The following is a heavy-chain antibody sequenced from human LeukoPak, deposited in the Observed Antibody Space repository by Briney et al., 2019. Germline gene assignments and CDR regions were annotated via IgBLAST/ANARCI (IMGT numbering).Heavy chain of an antibody. V-gene: IGHV3-73*01. D-gene: IGHD3-3*01. J-gene: IGHJ3*02. CDR3: TSGLGITIFGVVTHDAFDI. CDR1: GFTFSGSA. CDR2: IRSKANSYAT. Sequence: PGGSLKLSCAASGFTFSGSAMHWVRQASGKGLEWVGRIRSKANSYATAYAASVKGRFTISRDDSKNTAYLQMNSLKTEDTAVYYCTSGLGITIFGVVTHDAFDIWGQGTMVTVSS.